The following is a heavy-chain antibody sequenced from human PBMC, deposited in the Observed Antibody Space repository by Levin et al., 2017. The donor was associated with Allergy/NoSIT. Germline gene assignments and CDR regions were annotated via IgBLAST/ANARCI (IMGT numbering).Heavy chain of an antibody. CDR1: GFIFSYTW. CDR2: IKSTTDGGTT. J-gene: IGHJ4*02. V-gene: IGHV3-15*01. D-gene: IGHD3-10*01. CDR3: TTEESSIHN. Sequence: NSGGSLRLSCAASGFIFSYTWMSWVRQAPGKGLEWVGRIKSTTDGGTTDYAAPVKGRFAISRDDSKDTLYLQMSSLKTDDTAVYYCTTEESSIHNWGQGTLVTVSS.